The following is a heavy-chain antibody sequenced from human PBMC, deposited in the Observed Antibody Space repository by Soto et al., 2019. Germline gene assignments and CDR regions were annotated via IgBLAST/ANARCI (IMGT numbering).Heavy chain of an antibody. Sequence: SQTLSLTCAISGDSVSSKSVTRNWIRQSPSSGLEWLGRTYFRSKWDSDYAESVKSRIVIDPDTSRNQFSLQLNSVTPDDTAVFYCIILIGKSWFIWWGPGSLGTRS. CDR3: IILIGKSWFIW. CDR1: GDSVSSKSVT. CDR2: TYFRSKWDS. J-gene: IGHJ4*02. V-gene: IGHV6-1*01. D-gene: IGHD3-22*01.